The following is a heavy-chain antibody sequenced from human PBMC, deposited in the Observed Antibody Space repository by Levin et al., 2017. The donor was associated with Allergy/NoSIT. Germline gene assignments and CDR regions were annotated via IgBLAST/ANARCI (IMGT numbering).Heavy chain of an antibody. V-gene: IGHV4-34*01. D-gene: IGHD1-26*01. Sequence: SETLSLTCAVYGGSFSGHYWGWIRQPPGKGLEWIGEISHRGSTNYNPSLKSRVTISVDTSKNQFSLNLSSVTAADTAVYYCVGKVYRGSSFRDYWGQGTLVTVSS. CDR2: ISHRGST. CDR3: VGKVYRGSSFRDY. CDR1: GGSFSGHY. J-gene: IGHJ4*02.